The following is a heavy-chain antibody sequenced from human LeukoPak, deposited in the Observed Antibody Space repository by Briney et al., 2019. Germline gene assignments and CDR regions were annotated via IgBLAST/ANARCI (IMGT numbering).Heavy chain of an antibody. D-gene: IGHD4-11*01. CDR3: VADHYNNHGNFDF. V-gene: IGHV1-24*01. Sequence: ASVKLPCTVSGFILTEVSIHWLRQAPRKGPEWMGSFDRENDETIYSHNFQGRVAMTEDTSADTAYMELTSLRSDDTAVYYCVADHYNNHGNFDFWGQGTLVTVS. CDR1: GFILTEVS. CDR2: FDRENDET. J-gene: IGHJ4*02.